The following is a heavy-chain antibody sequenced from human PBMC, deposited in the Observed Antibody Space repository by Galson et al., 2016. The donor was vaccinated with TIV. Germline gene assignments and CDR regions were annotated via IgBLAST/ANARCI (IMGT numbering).Heavy chain of an antibody. J-gene: IGHJ4*02. D-gene: IGHD3-22*01. CDR3: ARERRYYDSSESFDY. V-gene: IGHV4-39*07. Sequence: ETLSLTCTVSGDSISSITYSWGWIRQPPGKGLEWIGSIDYSGRTYYNPSLKSRVSISVDTSKNQFSLKLTSVTAADTAVYYCARERRYYDSSESFDYWGQGTLVTVSS. CDR2: IDYSGRT. CDR1: GDSISSITYS.